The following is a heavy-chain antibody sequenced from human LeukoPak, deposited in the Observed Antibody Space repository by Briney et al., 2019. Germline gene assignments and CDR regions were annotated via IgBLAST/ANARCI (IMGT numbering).Heavy chain of an antibody. D-gene: IGHD5-18*01. CDR3: AVADVQLWSDAFDV. CDR1: GFTVSSSY. V-gene: IGHV3-53*04. CDR2: LYSGDNT. J-gene: IGHJ3*01. Sequence: GGSLRLSCAASGFTVSSSYMSWVRQAPGQGLEWVSILYSGDNTHYADSVRGRFTISRHNSENTLYLQMSSLRTEDTAVYYCAVADVQLWSDAFDVWGQGTMVTVSS.